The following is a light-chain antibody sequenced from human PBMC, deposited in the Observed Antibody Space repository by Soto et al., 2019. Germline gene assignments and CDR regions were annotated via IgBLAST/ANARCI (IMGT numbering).Light chain of an antibody. V-gene: IGKV3-15*01. CDR2: GAS. CDR3: QQYNNWPRT. Sequence: EIVLTQSPGTLFLSPGERASLSCRASQSVSSNLAWYQQKPGQAPRLLIYGASTRATGIPARFSGSGSGTESTLTISSLQSEDFAVYYCQQYNNWPRTFGQGTKVDIK. J-gene: IGKJ1*01. CDR1: QSVSSN.